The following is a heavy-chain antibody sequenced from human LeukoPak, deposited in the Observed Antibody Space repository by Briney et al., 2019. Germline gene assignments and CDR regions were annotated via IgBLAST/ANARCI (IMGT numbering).Heavy chain of an antibody. D-gene: IGHD6-19*01. J-gene: IGHJ4*02. CDR2: ISAYNGNT. V-gene: IGHV1-18*01. CDR3: ARRADSSGWYGYFDY. Sequence: GASVKVSCKASGYTFTIYGISWVRQAPGQGLEWMGWISAYNGNTNYAQKFQGRVTMATDTSTSTAYMELRSLRSDDTAVYYCARRADSSGWYGYFDYWAQGTLVTVSS. CDR1: GYTFTIYG.